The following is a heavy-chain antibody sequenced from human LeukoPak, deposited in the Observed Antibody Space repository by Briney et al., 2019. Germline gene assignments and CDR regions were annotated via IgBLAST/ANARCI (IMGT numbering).Heavy chain of an antibody. Sequence: GASVKVSCKASGYTFTGYYMHWVRQATGQGLEWMGWMNPNSGNTGYAQKFQGRVTMTRNTSISTAYMELSSLRSEDTAVYYCARGNTYYYDSSGYYWRYYYYYYYMDVWGKGTTVTISS. J-gene: IGHJ6*03. D-gene: IGHD3-22*01. CDR3: ARGNTYYYDSSGYYWRYYYYYYYMDV. CDR1: GYTFTGYY. CDR2: MNPNSGNT. V-gene: IGHV1-8*02.